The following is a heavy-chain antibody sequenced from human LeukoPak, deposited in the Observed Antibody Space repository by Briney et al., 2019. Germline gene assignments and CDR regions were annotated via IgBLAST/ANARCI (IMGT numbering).Heavy chain of an antibody. J-gene: IGHJ6*04. Sequence: GESLKISCKGSGYSFTSYRIGWVRQMPGKGLEWMGIIHPGDSDARYGPSFQGQVTISVDKSISTAYLQWSSLNASDTALYSCARLMDVWGKGTTVTVSS. V-gene: IGHV5-51*01. CDR1: GYSFTSYR. CDR2: IHPGDSDA. CDR3: ARLMDV.